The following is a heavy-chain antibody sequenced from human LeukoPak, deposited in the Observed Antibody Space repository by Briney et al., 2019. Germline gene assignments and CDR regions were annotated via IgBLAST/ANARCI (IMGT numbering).Heavy chain of an antibody. J-gene: IGHJ6*02. Sequence: GGSLRLSCAASRFTFSSYEMNWVRQAPGKGLEWVSSISSSSGYINYADSVKGRFTISRDNAKNSLYLQMNSLRAEDTAVYYCARDHGVTTVRMDVWGQGTTVTVSS. CDR1: RFTFSSYE. D-gene: IGHD4-17*01. V-gene: IGHV3-21*01. CDR2: ISSSSGYI. CDR3: ARDHGVTTVRMDV.